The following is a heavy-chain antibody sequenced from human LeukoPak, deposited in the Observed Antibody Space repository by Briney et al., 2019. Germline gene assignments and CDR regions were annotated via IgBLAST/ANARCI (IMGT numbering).Heavy chain of an antibody. CDR1: GYSFTSYW. V-gene: IGHV5-51*01. CDR3: ARKLVAGIDRNYSYYMDV. CDR2: IYPGDSDT. D-gene: IGHD6-19*01. J-gene: IGHJ6*03. Sequence: LGESLKISCKGSGYSFTSYWIGWVRQMPGKGLEWMGIIYPGDSDTRYSPSFQGQVTISADKSISTAYLQWSSLKASDTAMYYCARKLVAGIDRNYSYYMDVWGKGTTVTVSS.